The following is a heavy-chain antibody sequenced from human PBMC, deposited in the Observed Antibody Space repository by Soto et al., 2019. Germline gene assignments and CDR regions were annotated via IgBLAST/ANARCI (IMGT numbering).Heavy chain of an antibody. CDR1: GFTFDDYA. D-gene: IGHD6-6*01. Sequence: GGSLRLSCAASGFTFDDYAMHWVRQAPGKGLEWVSLISWDGGSTYYADSVKGRFTISRDNSKNSLYLQMNSLRAEDTALYYCAKDTGDSSSGHYYYFYGMDVWGQGTTVTVSS. J-gene: IGHJ6*02. CDR3: AKDTGDSSSGHYYYFYGMDV. V-gene: IGHV3-43D*04. CDR2: ISWDGGST.